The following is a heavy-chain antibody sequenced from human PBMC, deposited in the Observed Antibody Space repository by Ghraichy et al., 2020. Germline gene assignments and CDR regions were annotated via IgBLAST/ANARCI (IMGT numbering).Heavy chain of an antibody. V-gene: IGHV2-5*02. CDR1: GFSLSTSGVG. J-gene: IGHJ3*02. CDR3: ARLPVGAMTRSFDI. CDR2: IYWDDDK. Sequence: SGPTLVKPTQTLTLTCTFSGFSLSTSGVGVGWIRQPPGKALEWLALIYWDDDKRYSPSLKSRLTITKDTSKNQVVLTMTNMDPVDTATYYCARLPVGAMTRSFDIWGQGTMVTVSS. D-gene: IGHD1-26*01.